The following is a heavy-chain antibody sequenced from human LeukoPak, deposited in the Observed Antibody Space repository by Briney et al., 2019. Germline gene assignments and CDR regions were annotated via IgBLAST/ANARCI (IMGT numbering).Heavy chain of an antibody. CDR1: GYTFTSYG. D-gene: IGHD3-10*01. CDR3: ARGGDTYYYGSGSSPPTV. J-gene: IGHJ4*02. V-gene: IGHV1-18*01. CDR2: ISAYNGNT. Sequence: ASVTVSCKASGYTFTSYGISWVRQAPGQGLEWMGWISAYNGNTNYAQKLQGRVTMTRDTSTSTVYMELSSLRSEDTAVYYCARGGDTYYYGSGSSPPTVWGQGTLVTVSS.